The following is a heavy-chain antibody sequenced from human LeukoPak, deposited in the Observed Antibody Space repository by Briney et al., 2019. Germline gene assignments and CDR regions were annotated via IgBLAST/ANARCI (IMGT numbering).Heavy chain of an antibody. D-gene: IGHD1-26*01. CDR1: GGTFSSYA. Sequence: ASVKVSCKASGGTFSSYAISWVRQAPGQGLEWLGGIIPILGSANYAQKFQGRVTITADKSTSTAYLELSSLRSEDTAVYYCARPERPYSRSWYYFDYWGQGTLVTVSS. CDR3: ARPERPYSRSWYYFDY. J-gene: IGHJ4*02. CDR2: IIPILGSA. V-gene: IGHV1-69*06.